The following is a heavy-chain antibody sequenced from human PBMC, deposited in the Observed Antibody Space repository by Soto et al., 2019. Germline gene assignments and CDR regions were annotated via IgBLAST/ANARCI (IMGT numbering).Heavy chain of an antibody. CDR3: AKIEFRYFDWLSRPDY. Sequence: GGSLTLSCAASGFTFSSYAMSWVRQAPGKGLEWVSAISGSGGSTYYADSVKGRFTISRDNSKNTLYLQMNSLRAEDTAVYYCAKIEFRYFDWLSRPDYWGQGTLVTVSS. CDR1: GFTFSSYA. CDR2: ISGSGGST. J-gene: IGHJ4*02. D-gene: IGHD3-9*01. V-gene: IGHV3-23*01.